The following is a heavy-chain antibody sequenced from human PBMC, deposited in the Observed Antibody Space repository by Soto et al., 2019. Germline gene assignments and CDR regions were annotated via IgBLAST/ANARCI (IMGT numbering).Heavy chain of an antibody. Sequence: GGSLRLSCAASGFTFSGSAMHSVRQASGKGLEWVGRIRSKANSYATAYAASVKGRFTISRDDSKNKAYLQMNSLKTEDTAVYYCTRQVGYSSSDNWFDPWGQGTLVTVSS. J-gene: IGHJ5*02. CDR3: TRQVGYSSSDNWFDP. D-gene: IGHD6-6*01. CDR1: GFTFSGSA. CDR2: IRSKANSYAT. V-gene: IGHV3-73*01.